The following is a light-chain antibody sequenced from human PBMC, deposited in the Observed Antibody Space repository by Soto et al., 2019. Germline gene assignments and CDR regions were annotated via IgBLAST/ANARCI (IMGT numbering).Light chain of an antibody. CDR1: QSVSRT. Sequence: EIVMTQSPATLSVSPGERVTLSCRASQSVSRTLAWYQQKSGQPPRLLIYDASTVEAGVPSRFSGSGSGTDFTLTISSLQPEDFATYYCQQFSNYPHVFGHGRRLEIK. V-gene: IGKV3-15*01. J-gene: IGKJ5*01. CDR3: QQFSNYPHV. CDR2: DAS.